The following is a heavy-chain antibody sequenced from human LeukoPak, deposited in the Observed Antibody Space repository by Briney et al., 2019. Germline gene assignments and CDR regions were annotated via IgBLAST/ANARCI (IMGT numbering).Heavy chain of an antibody. CDR3: ARDELGLFDY. CDR2: ISYDGSNK. D-gene: IGHD7-27*01. J-gene: IGHJ4*02. Sequence: GRSLRLSCAASGFTFSSYAMHWVRQAPGKGLEWVAVISYDGSNKYYADSVKSRFTISRDNSKNTLYLQMNSLRAEDTAVYYCARDELGLFDYWGQGTLVTVSS. CDR1: GFTFSSYA. V-gene: IGHV3-30-3*01.